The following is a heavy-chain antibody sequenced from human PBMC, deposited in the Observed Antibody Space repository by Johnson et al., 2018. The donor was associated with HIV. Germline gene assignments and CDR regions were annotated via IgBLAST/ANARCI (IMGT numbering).Heavy chain of an antibody. J-gene: IGHJ3*02. D-gene: IGHD3-22*01. V-gene: IGHV3-66*01. Sequence: VQVVESGGGLVQPGESLRLSCGASGFTFSSHHMHWVRQAPGKGLEWVSVIYSGGSTYYADSVKGRFTISRDNSKNTLYLQMDSLRAEDTAVYYCARVLMRGAYYYDSSGYYIWGQGTMVTVSS. CDR1: GFTFSSHH. CDR3: ARVLMRGAYYYDSSGYYI. CDR2: IYSGGST.